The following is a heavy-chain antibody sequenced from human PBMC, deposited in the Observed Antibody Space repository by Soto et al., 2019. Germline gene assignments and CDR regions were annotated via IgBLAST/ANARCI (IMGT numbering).Heavy chain of an antibody. J-gene: IGHJ4*02. V-gene: IGHV1-18*01. Sequence: QVQLVQSGAEVREPGASVKVSCKTSGYTFSRYGITWVRQAPGQGLEWMGWINGKTGHTIYATNLEDRLTISTDTSTSTAYIELRSQKSDATAVYYCARERKWEPLHYWGQGTLVTVSS. CDR1: GYTFSRYG. D-gene: IGHD1-26*01. CDR3: ARERKWEPLHY. CDR2: INGKTGHT.